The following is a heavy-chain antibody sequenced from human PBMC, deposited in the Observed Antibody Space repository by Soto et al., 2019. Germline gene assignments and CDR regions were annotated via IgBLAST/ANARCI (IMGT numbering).Heavy chain of an antibody. Sequence: SETLSLTCTVSGGSISGGSNYWGWIRQPLGKGLEWIGSIYYGGSTYYNPSLKSRVTISVETSKNQFSLQLTSVTAADTAVYYCARDRSISWFFTWGRVVLVTVS. J-gene: IGHJ5*02. CDR2: IYYGGST. CDR3: ARDRSISWFFT. V-gene: IGHV4-39*02. CDR1: GGSISGGSNY. D-gene: IGHD1-26*01.